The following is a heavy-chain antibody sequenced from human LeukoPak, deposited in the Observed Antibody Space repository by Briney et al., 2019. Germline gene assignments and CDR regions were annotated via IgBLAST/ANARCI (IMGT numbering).Heavy chain of an antibody. Sequence: GGFLRLSCAASGFTFSSYAMSWVRQAPGKGLEWVAFIRYDGSNKYYADSVKGRFTISRDNSKNTLYLQMNSLRAEDTAVYYCARDGGGYYYYYYMDVWGKGTTVTVSS. CDR2: IRYDGSNK. CDR3: ARDGGGYYYYYYMDV. D-gene: IGHD3-16*01. V-gene: IGHV3-30*02. J-gene: IGHJ6*03. CDR1: GFTFSSYA.